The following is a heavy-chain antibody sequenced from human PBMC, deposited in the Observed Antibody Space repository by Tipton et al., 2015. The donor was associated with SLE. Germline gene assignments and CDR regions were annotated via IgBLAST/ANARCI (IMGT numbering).Heavy chain of an antibody. CDR1: GFTFSSYA. V-gene: IGHV3-23*03. CDR2: IYSGGST. J-gene: IGHJ3*01. Sequence: SLRLSCAASGFTFSSYAMSWVRQAPGKGLEWVSVIYSGGSTYYADSVKGRFTMSRDDSKNTLYLEMNSLRVEDTAVYYCAKVLWVGGSFGGDVLDVWGQGTTVTVSS. D-gene: IGHD1-26*01. CDR3: AKVLWVGGSFGGDVLDV.